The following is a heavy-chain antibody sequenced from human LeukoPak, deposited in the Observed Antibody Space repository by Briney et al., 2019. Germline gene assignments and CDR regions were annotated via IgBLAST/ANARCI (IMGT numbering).Heavy chain of an antibody. CDR2: IYRGETT. V-gene: IGHV3-53*01. Sequence: PGGSLRLSCTASGFIVSSNYMGWVRQAPGKGLEWVSIIYRGETTYYSDSVKGRFTISRDNSKNTLYLQMNSLRAEDTAVYYCAGMSVNGCSPYWGQGTLVTVSS. D-gene: IGHD2-8*01. CDR3: AGMSVNGCSPY. CDR1: GFIVSSNY. J-gene: IGHJ4*02.